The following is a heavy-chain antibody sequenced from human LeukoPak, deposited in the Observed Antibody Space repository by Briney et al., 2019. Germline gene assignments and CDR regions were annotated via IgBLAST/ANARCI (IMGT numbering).Heavy chain of an antibody. CDR1: AFTFSNYA. Sequence: GGSLRLSCAASAFTFSNYAMSWVRQAPGKGLEWVSAISGSGSSTYYADSVKGRFTISRDNSKNTLYLQMSTLGAEDTAVYYCAVIVVVITTENDALDIWGQGTMVTVSS. CDR2: ISGSGSST. V-gene: IGHV3-23*01. CDR3: AVIVVVITTENDALDI. J-gene: IGHJ3*02. D-gene: IGHD3-22*01.